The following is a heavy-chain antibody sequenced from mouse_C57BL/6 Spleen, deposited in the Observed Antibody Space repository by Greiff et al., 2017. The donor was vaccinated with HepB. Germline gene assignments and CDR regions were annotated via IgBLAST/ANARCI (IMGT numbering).Heavy chain of an antibody. V-gene: IGHV1-85*01. CDR2: IYPRDGST. J-gene: IGHJ1*03. D-gene: IGHD1-1*01. CDR3: ARRLFITPVVEDWYFDV. CDR1: GYTFTSYD. Sequence: VKLQQSGPELVKPGASVKLSCKASGYTFTSYDINWVKQRPGQGLEWIGWIYPRDGSTKYNEKFKGKATLTVDTSSSTAYMELHSLTSEDSAVYFCARRLFITPVVEDWYFDVWGTGTTVTVSS.